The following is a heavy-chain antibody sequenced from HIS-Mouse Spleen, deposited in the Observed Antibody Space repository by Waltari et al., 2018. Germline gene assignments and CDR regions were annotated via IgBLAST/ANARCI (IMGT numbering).Heavy chain of an antibody. CDR3: AREIPYSSSWYDWYFDL. J-gene: IGHJ2*01. D-gene: IGHD6-13*01. CDR1: GGSITSSSYY. V-gene: IGHV4-39*07. Sequence: QLQLQESGPGLVTPSETLSLTCTVHGGSITSSSYYSGGIRQSPGKGLEWLGSIYYSGSTYYNPSLKSRVTISVDTSKNQFSLKLSSVTAADTAVYYCAREIPYSSSWYDWYFDLWGRGTLVTVSS. CDR2: IYYSGST.